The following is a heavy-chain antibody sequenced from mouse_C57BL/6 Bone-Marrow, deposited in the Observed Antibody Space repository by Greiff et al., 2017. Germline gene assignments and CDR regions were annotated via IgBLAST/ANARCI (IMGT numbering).Heavy chain of an antibody. D-gene: IGHD1-1*01. CDR1: GFNIKDDY. CDR2: IDPENGDT. J-gene: IGHJ1*03. CDR3: TTGRFITTVVATNFDV. V-gene: IGHV14-4*01. Sequence: VQLQQSGAELVRPGASVKLSCTASGFNIKDDYMHWVKQRPEQGLEWIGWIDPENGDTEYASKFQGKAIITADTSSNTAYLQLSSLTSDDTAVYYCTTGRFITTVVATNFDVWGTGTTVTVSS.